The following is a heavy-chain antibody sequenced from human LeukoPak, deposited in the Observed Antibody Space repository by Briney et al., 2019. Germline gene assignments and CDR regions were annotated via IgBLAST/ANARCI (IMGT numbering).Heavy chain of an antibody. CDR2: IYSGGST. J-gene: IGHJ4*02. CDR1: GFTVSSNY. CDR3: VKEGVEYSYSYGDY. V-gene: IGHV3-53*05. D-gene: IGHD3-16*01. Sequence: GGSLRLSCAASGFTVSSNYMSWVRQAPGKGLEWVSVIYSGGSTYYADSVKGRITISRDNAENTLYLQMNNLRPDDTAFYFCVKEGVEYSYSYGDYWGQGTLVTVSS.